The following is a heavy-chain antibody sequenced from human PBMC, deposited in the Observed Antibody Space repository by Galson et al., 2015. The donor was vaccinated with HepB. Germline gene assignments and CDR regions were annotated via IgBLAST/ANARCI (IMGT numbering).Heavy chain of an antibody. Sequence: SLRVSCAASGFTFSDYYMSWIRQAPGKGLEWVSYISSSSSYTNYADSVKGRFTISRDNAKNSLYVQMNSLRAEDTAVYYCARERGIVVVTTGAFDIWGQGTMVTVSS. CDR1: GFTFSDYY. CDR3: ARERGIVVVTTGAFDI. V-gene: IGHV3-11*05. D-gene: IGHD3-22*01. J-gene: IGHJ3*02. CDR2: ISSSSSYT.